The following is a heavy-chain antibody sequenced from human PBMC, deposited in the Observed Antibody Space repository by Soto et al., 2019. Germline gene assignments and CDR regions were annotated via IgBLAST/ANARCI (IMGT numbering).Heavy chain of an antibody. D-gene: IGHD6-25*01. CDR3: ARDHIAAADTYALDI. CDR1: GYTFSSYY. V-gene: IGHV1-46*01. J-gene: IGHJ3*02. CDR2: INPGTGAT. Sequence: ASVKVSCKASGYTFSSYYMHWVRQAPGQGLEWVGLINPGTGATTYAQKFQGRATMTSDTSTSTVYMELRSLTSEDTAVYYCARDHIAAADTYALDIWGQGTMVTVSS.